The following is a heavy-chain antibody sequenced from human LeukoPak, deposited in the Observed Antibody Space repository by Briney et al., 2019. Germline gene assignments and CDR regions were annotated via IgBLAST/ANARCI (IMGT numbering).Heavy chain of an antibody. J-gene: IGHJ4*02. CDR3: ASRGSSGWYSDY. D-gene: IGHD6-19*01. V-gene: IGHV4-4*02. Sequence: SGTLSLTCAVSGGSISSSNWWSWVRQPPGKGLEWIGEIYHSGSANHNPSLKSRVTISVDKSKNQFSLKLSSVTAADTAVYYCASRGSSGWYSDYWGQGTLVTVSS. CDR2: IYHSGSA. CDR1: GGSISSSNW.